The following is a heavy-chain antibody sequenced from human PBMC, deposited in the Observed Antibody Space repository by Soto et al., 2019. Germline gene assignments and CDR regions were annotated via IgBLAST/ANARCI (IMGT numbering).Heavy chain of an antibody. D-gene: IGHD4-17*01. CDR3: ASPDNDDGDYRSFDY. J-gene: IGHJ4*02. CDR2: ISAYNGNT. Sequence: QVQLVQSGAEVKKPGASVKVSCKASGYTFTSYGISWVRQAPGQGLEWMGWISAYNGNTNYAQKLQGRVTMTPDTSTSTAYMELRSLRSDDTAVYYCASPDNDDGDYRSFDYWGQGTLVTVSS. CDR1: GYTFTSYG. V-gene: IGHV1-18*01.